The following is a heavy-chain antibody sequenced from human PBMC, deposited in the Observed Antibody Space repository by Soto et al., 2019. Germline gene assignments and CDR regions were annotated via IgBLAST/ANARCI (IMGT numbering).Heavy chain of an antibody. J-gene: IGHJ4*02. CDR2: SSNSGTFS. V-gene: IGHV3-11*06. CDR1: GFTFSDYY. D-gene: IGHD1-1*01. CDR3: ARSGDNYNRLDY. Sequence: PGGSPRLSCEGSGFTFSDYYISWIRQAPGKGLEWISYSSNSGTFSRYADSVKGRFSISRDNTKNLLYLQMNSLRAEDTAVYYCARSGDNYNRLDYWGQGTPVTVSS.